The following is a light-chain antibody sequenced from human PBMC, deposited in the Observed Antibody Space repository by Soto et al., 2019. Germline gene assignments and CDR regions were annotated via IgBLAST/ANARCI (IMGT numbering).Light chain of an antibody. J-gene: IGKJ1*01. CDR1: QSVGSD. CDR3: QQYNDWPPGT. V-gene: IGKV3D-15*01. CDR2: GAS. Sequence: EIVMTQSPAILSVSPGERATLSCRASQSVGSDLAWYQQKAGQGPRLLIYGASTRATGIPATFSGSGSGTEFTLTISSLQSEDFAVYYCQQYNDWPPGTFGQGTKVDIK.